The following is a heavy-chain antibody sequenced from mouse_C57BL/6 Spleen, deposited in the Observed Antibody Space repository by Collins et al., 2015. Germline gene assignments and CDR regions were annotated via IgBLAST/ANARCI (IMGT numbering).Heavy chain of an antibody. V-gene: IGHV1-78*01. CDR3: ARSPHWYYYIMDY. J-gene: IGHJ4*01. Sequence: QVQLQQSDAELVKPGASVKISCKVSGYTFTDHTIHWMKQRPEQGLEWVGYIYPRDGSTKYNEKFKVKATLTADKSSSTAYMQLNSPTSEDSAVYFCARSPHWYYYIMDYWGQGTSVTVSS. D-gene: IGHD4-1*01. CDR2: IYPRDGST. CDR1: GYTFTDHT.